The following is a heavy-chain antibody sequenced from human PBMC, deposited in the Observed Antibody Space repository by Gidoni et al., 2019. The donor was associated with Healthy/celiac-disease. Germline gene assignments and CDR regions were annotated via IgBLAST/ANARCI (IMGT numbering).Heavy chain of an antibody. Sequence: QVQLVQSGAEVKKPGASVKVSCKASGYTFPSYGISWVRQAPGQGLEWMGWISAYNGNTNYAQKLQGRVTMTTDTSTSTAYMELRSLRSDDTAVYYCARIWVGAPPGHGIVIVGAFDIWGQGTMVTVSS. V-gene: IGHV1-18*04. CDR3: ARIWVGAPPGHGIVIVGAFDI. CDR2: ISAYNGNT. D-gene: IGHD1-26*01. J-gene: IGHJ3*02. CDR1: GYTFPSYG.